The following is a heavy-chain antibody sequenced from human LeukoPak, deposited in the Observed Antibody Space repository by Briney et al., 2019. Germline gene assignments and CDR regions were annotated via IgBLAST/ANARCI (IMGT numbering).Heavy chain of an antibody. CDR3: AKDSGGYDSVDYYYYGMDV. V-gene: IGHV3-30*18. CDR2: ISYDGSNK. CDR1: GFTFSSYG. D-gene: IGHD5-12*01. J-gene: IGHJ6*02. Sequence: GRSLRLSCAASGFTFSSYGMHWVRQAPGKGLEWVAVISYDGSNKYYADSVKGRFTISRDNSKNTLYLQMNSLRAEDTAVYYCAKDSGGYDSVDYYYYGMDVWGQGTTVTVSS.